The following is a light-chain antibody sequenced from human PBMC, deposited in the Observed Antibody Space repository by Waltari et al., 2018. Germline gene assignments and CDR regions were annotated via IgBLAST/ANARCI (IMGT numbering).Light chain of an antibody. CDR3: QQYKTYPHT. Sequence: DIQMTQSPSTLSASVGDRVTITCRASQSISSWLAWYQQKPGNAPKLLIYGLSSLQSGVPSRFSGSGSGTEFTLTTSSLQPDDFAIYYCQQYKTYPHTFGQGTRLEIK. CDR1: QSISSW. CDR2: GLS. V-gene: IGKV1-5*03. J-gene: IGKJ2*01.